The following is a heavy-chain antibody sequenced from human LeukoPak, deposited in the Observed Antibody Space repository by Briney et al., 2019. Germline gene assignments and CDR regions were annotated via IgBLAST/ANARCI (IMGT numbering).Heavy chain of an antibody. CDR1: GFTVSSNY. Sequence: GGSLRLSRAASGFTVSSNYMSWVRQAPGKGLEWVSVIYSGGSTYYADSVKGRFTISRDNSKNTLYLQMNSLRAEDTAVYYCARDQSTYYFDYWGQGTLVTVSS. D-gene: IGHD2/OR15-2a*01. CDR2: IYSGGST. J-gene: IGHJ4*02. CDR3: ARDQSTYYFDY. V-gene: IGHV3-53*01.